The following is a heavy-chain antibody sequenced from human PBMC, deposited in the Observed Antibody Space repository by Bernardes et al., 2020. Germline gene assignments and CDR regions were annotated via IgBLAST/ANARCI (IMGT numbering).Heavy chain of an antibody. CDR3: ARDTYYYDSSGYYYQNWYFDL. D-gene: IGHD3-22*01. J-gene: IGHJ2*01. Sequence: SGFTFSSHTMTWVRQAPGTGLAWVSSISSSSSYISYADSVKGRFTISRDNAKNSLYLQMHSLRAEDTAVYYCARDTYYYDSSGYYYQNWYFDLWGRGTLVT. CDR2: ISSSSSYI. V-gene: IGHV3-21*01. CDR1: GFTFSSHT.